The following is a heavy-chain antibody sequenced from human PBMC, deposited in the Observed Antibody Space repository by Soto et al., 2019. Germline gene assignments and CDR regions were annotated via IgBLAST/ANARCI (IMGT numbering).Heavy chain of an antibody. CDR2: IIPIFGTA. D-gene: IGHD1-26*01. Sequence: ASVKVSCKASGGTFSSYSINWVRQAPGQGLEWMGEIIPIFGTANYAQKFQGRVTITADESTSTAYMELSSLRSEDTAVYYCARDGGRHSGGIDYWGQGTLVTVSS. CDR3: ARDGGRHSGGIDY. J-gene: IGHJ4*02. CDR1: GGTFSSYS. V-gene: IGHV1-69*13.